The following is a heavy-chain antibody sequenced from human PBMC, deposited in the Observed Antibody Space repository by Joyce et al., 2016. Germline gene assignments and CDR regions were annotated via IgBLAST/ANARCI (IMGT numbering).Heavy chain of an antibody. J-gene: IGHJ4*02. CDR1: GFTVSSYW. Sequence: EVQLVESGGGLVQPGGSLRLSCAASGFTVSSYWMSWVRQAPGKGLEWVANIKQDGSEKYYVDSVKGRFTISRDNAKNSLYLQMNSLRAEDTAVYYCATVRDYYGSGSQPLDYWGQGTLVTVSS. CDR3: ATVRDYYGSGSQPLDY. CDR2: IKQDGSEK. V-gene: IGHV3-7*01. D-gene: IGHD3-10*01.